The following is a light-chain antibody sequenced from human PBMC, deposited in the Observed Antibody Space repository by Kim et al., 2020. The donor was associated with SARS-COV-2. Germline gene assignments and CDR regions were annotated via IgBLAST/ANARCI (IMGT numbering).Light chain of an antibody. J-gene: IGLJ7*01. CDR2: DVS. Sequence: PGQSITISCTGTSSDVGGYNYVSWYQQHPGKAPKLMIYDVSNLPAGVSNRFSGSRSGNTASLTTSGLQAEDEADYYCSSYTSSSTVFGGGTQLTVL. V-gene: IGLV2-14*03. CDR3: SSYTSSSTV. CDR1: SSDVGGYNY.